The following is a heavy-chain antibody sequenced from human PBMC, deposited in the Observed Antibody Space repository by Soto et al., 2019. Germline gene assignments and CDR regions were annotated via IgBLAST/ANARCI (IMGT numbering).Heavy chain of an antibody. CDR1: GYIFTSYD. V-gene: IGHV1-8*01. CDR3: ARAPEYSSTWDFYYYYMDV. D-gene: IGHD6-13*01. CDR2: MNPKSGNT. Sequence: QVQLVQSGAEVKKPGASVKVSCKASGYIFTSYDINWVRQATGQGLEWVGWMNPKSGNTGYVQKFEGRVTMTRNTSISTAYMELSSLRSEDTAVYYCARAPEYSSTWDFYYYYMDVWGNGTTVAVS. J-gene: IGHJ6*03.